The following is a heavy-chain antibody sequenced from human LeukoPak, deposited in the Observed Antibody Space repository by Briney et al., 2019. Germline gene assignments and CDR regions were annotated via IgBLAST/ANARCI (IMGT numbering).Heavy chain of an antibody. CDR1: GFTFDDYA. CDR3: ASLAIVEAATKWLDP. CDR2: ISSSSSTI. V-gene: IGHV3-48*01. D-gene: IGHD2-15*01. Sequence: GGSLRLSCAASGFTFDDYAMHWVRQAPGKGLEWVSYISSSSSTIYYADSVKGRFTISRDNAKNSLYLQMNSLRAEDTAVYYCASLAIVEAATKWLDPWGQGTLVTVSS. J-gene: IGHJ5*02.